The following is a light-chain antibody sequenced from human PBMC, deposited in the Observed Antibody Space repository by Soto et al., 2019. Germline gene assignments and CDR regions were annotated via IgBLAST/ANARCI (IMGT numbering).Light chain of an antibody. Sequence: DIQMTQSPSTLPASVGDRVTITCRASQSISTWLAWYQQKPGTAPKLLIYYASSRERGVPSRSSGSGAGTEVTLTISSLQPDDFAAYYCQQYNNCPWTFGQGTKVDIK. J-gene: IGKJ1*01. CDR2: YAS. CDR1: QSISTW. V-gene: IGKV1-5*01. CDR3: QQYNNCPWT.